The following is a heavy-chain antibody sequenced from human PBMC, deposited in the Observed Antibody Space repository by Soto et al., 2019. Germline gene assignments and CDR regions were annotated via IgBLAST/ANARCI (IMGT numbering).Heavy chain of an antibody. Sequence: VQLLESGGGLVQPGTSLRLSCAASGFTLSSYAMTWVRQAPGEGLEWVSAISGSGGGTYYADSVKGRFTISRDNSKNTLYLQMNRLRADDTAVYYCAKGVGEWLLDWFDTWGQGTLVTVSS. D-gene: IGHD3-3*01. J-gene: IGHJ5*02. CDR3: AKGVGEWLLDWFDT. V-gene: IGHV3-23*01. CDR1: GFTLSSYA. CDR2: ISGSGGGT.